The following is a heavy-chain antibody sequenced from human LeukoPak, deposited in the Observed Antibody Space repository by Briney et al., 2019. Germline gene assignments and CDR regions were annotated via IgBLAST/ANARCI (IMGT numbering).Heavy chain of an antibody. CDR2: ISNSGGST. J-gene: IGHJ4*02. Sequence: GGSLRLSCAASGFTFSSYAMSWVRQAPGKGLEWVSAISNSGGSTYYADSVKGRFTISRDNSKNTLYLQMNSLRAEDTAVYYCARGYCSSTSCYAGVYYFDYWGQGTLVTVSS. D-gene: IGHD2-2*01. V-gene: IGHV3-23*01. CDR3: ARGYCSSTSCYAGVYYFDY. CDR1: GFTFSSYA.